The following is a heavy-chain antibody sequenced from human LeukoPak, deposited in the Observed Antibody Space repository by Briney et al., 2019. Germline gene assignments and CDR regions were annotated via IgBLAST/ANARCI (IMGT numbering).Heavy chain of an antibody. Sequence: PGGSLRLSCAASGFTFSSYSMNWVRQAPGKGLEWGSYISGSSSTIYYADSVKGRFTISRDNGKNTLYLQMNSLRAEDTAVYYCARDRAMIVITNEEGVFDYWGQGALVTVS. V-gene: IGHV3-48*01. J-gene: IGHJ4*02. D-gene: IGHD3-22*01. CDR1: GFTFSSYS. CDR3: ARDRAMIVITNEEGVFDY. CDR2: ISGSSSTI.